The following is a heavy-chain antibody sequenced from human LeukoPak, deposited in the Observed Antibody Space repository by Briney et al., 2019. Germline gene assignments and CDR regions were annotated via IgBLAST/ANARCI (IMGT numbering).Heavy chain of an antibody. CDR1: GFTFSSYS. D-gene: IGHD3-16*01. J-gene: IGHJ4*02. V-gene: IGHV3-48*04. CDR2: ISSSSSTI. Sequence: GGSLRLSCAASGFTFSSYSMNWVRQAPGKGLEWVSYISSSSSTIYYADSVKGRFTISRDNAKNSLYLQMNSLRAEDTALYYCAKGEMFGGVHNKVDYWGQGTLVTVSS. CDR3: AKGEMFGGVHNKVDY.